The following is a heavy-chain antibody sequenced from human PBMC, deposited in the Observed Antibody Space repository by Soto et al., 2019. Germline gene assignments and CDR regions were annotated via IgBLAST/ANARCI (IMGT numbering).Heavy chain of an antibody. J-gene: IGHJ4*02. V-gene: IGHV3-33*01. CDR2: IWYDGSNK. Sequence: GGSLRLSCAASGFTFSSYGMHWVRQAPGKGLEWVAVIWYDGSNKYYEDSVKGRFTISRDNSENTLYLQMNSLRAEDTAVYYCARARLGNSGYVFDYWGQGTLVTVSS. CDR3: ARARLGNSGYVFDY. D-gene: IGHD3-22*01. CDR1: GFTFSSYG.